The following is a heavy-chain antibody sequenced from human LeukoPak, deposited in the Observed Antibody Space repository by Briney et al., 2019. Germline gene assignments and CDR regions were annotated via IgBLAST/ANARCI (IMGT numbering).Heavy chain of an antibody. D-gene: IGHD1-1*01. CDR2: IYSGAGT. CDR3: GLRSANNWCLRG. Sequence: GGCLRLSCAASGFTVENNYMSSVRQAPGESLEWVSIIYSGAGTHYADSVRGRFTISRDNSKNTLYLPMNSLRVEDTAVYHSGLRSANNWCLRGWGQGTLVTVSS. CDR1: GFTVENNY. V-gene: IGHV3-53*01. J-gene: IGHJ4*02.